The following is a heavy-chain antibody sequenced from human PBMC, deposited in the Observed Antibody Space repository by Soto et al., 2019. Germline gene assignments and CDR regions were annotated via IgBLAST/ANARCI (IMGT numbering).Heavy chain of an antibody. D-gene: IGHD2-15*01. J-gene: IGHJ4*02. Sequence: TSETLSLTCAVYGGSFSGYYWSWIRQPPGKGLEWIGEINHSGSTNYNPSLKSRVTISVDTSKNQLSLKLSSVTAADTAVYYCARGHVGYCSGGSCSYFDYWGQGTLVTVSS. CDR2: INHSGST. V-gene: IGHV4-34*01. CDR1: GGSFSGYY. CDR3: ARGHVGYCSGGSCSYFDY.